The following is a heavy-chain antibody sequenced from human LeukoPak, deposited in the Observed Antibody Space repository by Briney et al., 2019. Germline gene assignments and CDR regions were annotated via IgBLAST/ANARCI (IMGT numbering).Heavy chain of an antibody. CDR2: IRYDGSNK. CDR3: AKDSADYYDSSGPFDY. V-gene: IGHV3-30*02. D-gene: IGHD3-22*01. CDR1: GFTFSSYG. Sequence: GGSLRLSCAASGFTFSSYGMHWVRQAPGKGLEWVAFIRYDGSNKYYADSVKGRFTISRGNSKNTLYLQMNSLRAEDTAVYYCAKDSADYYDSSGPFDYWGQGTLVTVSS. J-gene: IGHJ4*02.